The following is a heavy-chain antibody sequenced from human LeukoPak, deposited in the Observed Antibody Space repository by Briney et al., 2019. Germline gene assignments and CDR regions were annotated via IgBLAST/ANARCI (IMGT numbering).Heavy chain of an antibody. J-gene: IGHJ4*02. CDR2: ITGSGGTT. V-gene: IGHV3-23*01. CDR1: GFTFSSYA. Sequence: GGSLRLSCAASGFTFSSYAMSWVRQAPGKGLEWVSAITGSGGTTYYADSVKGRFTISRDNSKNTLSLQMDSLRAEDTAVYYCAKTQWKVGATDYFDYWGQGILVTVSS. D-gene: IGHD1-26*01. CDR3: AKTQWKVGATDYFDY.